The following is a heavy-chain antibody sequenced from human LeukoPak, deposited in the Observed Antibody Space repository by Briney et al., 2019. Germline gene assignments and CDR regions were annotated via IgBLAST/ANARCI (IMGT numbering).Heavy chain of an antibody. Sequence: GGSLRLSCAASRFTFSSYSMNWVRQAPGKGLEWVSSISSSSSYIYYADSVKGRFTISRDNAKNSLYLQMNSLRAEDTAVYYCARAVSSSWIGLAAYWGQGTLVTVSS. D-gene: IGHD6-13*01. V-gene: IGHV3-21*01. CDR1: RFTFSSYS. J-gene: IGHJ4*02. CDR3: ARAVSSSWIGLAAY. CDR2: ISSSSSYI.